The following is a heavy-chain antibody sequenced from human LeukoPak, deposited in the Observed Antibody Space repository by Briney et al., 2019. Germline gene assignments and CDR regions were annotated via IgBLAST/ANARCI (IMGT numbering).Heavy chain of an antibody. CDR1: GFTFSSYG. J-gene: IGHJ4*02. CDR3: ARAVSSGWFTLYYFDY. Sequence: GGSLRLSCAASGFTFSSYGMHWVRQAPGKGLEWVAVISYDGSNKYYADSVKGRFTISRDNSKSTLYLQMNSLRAEDTAVYYCARAVSSGWFTLYYFDYWGQGTLVTVSS. CDR2: ISYDGSNK. D-gene: IGHD6-19*01. V-gene: IGHV3-30*03.